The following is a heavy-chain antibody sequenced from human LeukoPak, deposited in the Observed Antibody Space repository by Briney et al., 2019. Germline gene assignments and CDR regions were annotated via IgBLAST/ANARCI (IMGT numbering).Heavy chain of an antibody. CDR3: ARDLTYYYDSSGSSL. D-gene: IGHD3-22*01. V-gene: IGHV3-66*01. CDR2: IYSGGST. CDR1: GFTVSSNY. Sequence: GGSLRLSCAASGFTVSSNYMSWVRQAPGKGLEWVSVIYSGGSTYYADSVKGRFTISRDNSKNTLYLQMNSLRAEDTAVYYCARDLTYYYDSSGSSLWGQGTLVTVSS. J-gene: IGHJ4*02.